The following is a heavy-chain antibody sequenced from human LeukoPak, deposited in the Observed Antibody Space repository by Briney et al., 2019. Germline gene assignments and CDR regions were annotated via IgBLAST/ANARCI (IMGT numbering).Heavy chain of an antibody. D-gene: IGHD3-10*01. CDR1: GFTFSSYA. CDR2: ISGSGGST. CDR3: AKGVLWFGEMVAFDY. Sequence: GGSLRLSCAASGFTFSSYAMSWVRQAPGKGLEWVSAISGSGGSTYYADSVKGRFTISRDNSQNTLYLQMNSLRAEDTAVYYCAKGVLWFGEMVAFDYWGQGTLVTVSS. V-gene: IGHV3-23*01. J-gene: IGHJ4*02.